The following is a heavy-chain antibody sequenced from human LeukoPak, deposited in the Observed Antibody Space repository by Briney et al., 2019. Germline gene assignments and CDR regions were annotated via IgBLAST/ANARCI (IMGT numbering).Heavy chain of an antibody. CDR2: INHSGST. D-gene: IGHD6-13*01. CDR1: GGSFSGYY. V-gene: IGHV4-34*01. Sequence: SETLSLTCAVYGGSFSGYYWSWIRQPPGKGLEWIGEINHSGSTNYNPSLKSRVTISVDTSKNQFSLKLSSVTAADTAVYYCARGSSWLYYYYGMDVWGQGTTVTVSS. CDR3: ARGSSWLYYYYGMDV. J-gene: IGHJ6*02.